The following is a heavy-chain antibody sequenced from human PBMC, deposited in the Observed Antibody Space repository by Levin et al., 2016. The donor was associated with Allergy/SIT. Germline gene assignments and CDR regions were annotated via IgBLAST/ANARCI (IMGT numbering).Heavy chain of an antibody. J-gene: IGHJ6*02. CDR2: ISYDGSNK. CDR3: AKSSGGGGMDV. Sequence: VRQAPGKGLEWVAVISYDGSNKYYADSVKGRFTISRDNSKNTLYLQMNSLRAEDTAVYYCAKSSGGGGMDVWGQGTTVTVSS. D-gene: IGHD6-6*01. V-gene: IGHV3-30*18.